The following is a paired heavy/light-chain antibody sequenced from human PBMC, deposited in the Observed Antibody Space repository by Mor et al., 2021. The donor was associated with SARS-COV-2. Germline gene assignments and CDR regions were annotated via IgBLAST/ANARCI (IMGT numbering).Light chain of an antibody. CDR3: QQYDSSPALT. CDR2: GVS. V-gene: IGKV3-20*01. Sequence: EIVLTQSPGTLSLSPGERATLSCRASQSVSSSYLAWYQQKPGQAPRLLIYGVSSRATGTPDRFSGSGSGADFTLTINRLEPEDFAVYYCQQYDSSPALTFGGGTKVEIK. J-gene: IGKJ4*01. CDR1: QSVSSSY.
Heavy chain of an antibody. CDR1: GFTFNSYA. Sequence: EVQLVESGGGLVQPGGSLRLSCSASGFTFNSYAMNWVRQAPGKGLEYVSTISSNGGSTYYADSVKDRFTISRDNSKNTLYFQMSNLRPEDTAVYYCVKFGHWGRYFDYWGQGTLVTVSS. CDR3: VKFGHWGRYFDY. D-gene: IGHD3-16*01. V-gene: IGHV3-64D*06. J-gene: IGHJ4*02. CDR2: ISSNGGST.